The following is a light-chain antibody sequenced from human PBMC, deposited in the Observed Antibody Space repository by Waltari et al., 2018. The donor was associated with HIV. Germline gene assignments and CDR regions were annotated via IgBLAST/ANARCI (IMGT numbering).Light chain of an antibody. Sequence: DIQMTQSPSSLSTSVVDRVTITCRASQDISKYLAWYQQKPGKVPKLLISAASTLHSGVPSRFSGSGSGTDFNLTIGSLQPEDVATYYCQKYDSAPRTFGHGTKVEI. CDR3: QKYDSAPRT. J-gene: IGKJ1*01. CDR1: QDISKY. CDR2: AAS. V-gene: IGKV1-27*01.